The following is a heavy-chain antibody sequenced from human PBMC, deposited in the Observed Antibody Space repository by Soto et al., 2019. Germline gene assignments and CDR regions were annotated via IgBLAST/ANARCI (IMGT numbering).Heavy chain of an antibody. D-gene: IGHD1-1*01. Sequence: SVKVSCKASGGTFGSYAISWVRQAPGQGLEWMGGIIPIFGTANHAQKFQGRVTITADESTSTAYMELSSLRSEDTAVYYCARDLLSNNPVRPWGQGTLVTVSS. CDR1: GGTFGSYA. V-gene: IGHV1-69*13. CDR3: ARDLLSNNPVRP. J-gene: IGHJ5*02. CDR2: IIPIFGTA.